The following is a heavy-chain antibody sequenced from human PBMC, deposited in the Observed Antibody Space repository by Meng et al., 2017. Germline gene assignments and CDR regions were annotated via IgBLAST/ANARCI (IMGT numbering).Heavy chain of an antibody. CDR3: ARVQQWLAYDY. J-gene: IGHJ4*02. Sequence: QVQLVESGGGVVQPGRSLRLSCAASGFTFSSYAMHWVRQAPGKGLEWVAVISYDGSNKYYADSVKGRFTISRDNSKNTLYLQMNSLRAEDTAVYYCARVQQWLAYDYWGQGTLVTVFS. CDR1: GFTFSSYA. D-gene: IGHD6-19*01. CDR2: ISYDGSNK. V-gene: IGHV3-30*01.